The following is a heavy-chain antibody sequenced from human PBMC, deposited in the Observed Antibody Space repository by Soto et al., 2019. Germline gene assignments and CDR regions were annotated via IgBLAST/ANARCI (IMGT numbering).Heavy chain of an antibody. CDR3: SRGGFWSGYYTHY. D-gene: IGHD3-3*01. CDR1: GGSISSGGYY. Sequence: QVQLQESGPGLVKPSQTLSLTCTVSGGSISSGGYYWSWIRQHPGKGLEWIGYIYYSGSTYYNPSLKSRITISVDTSKNQFSLKLSSVTAAATAVYYCSRGGFWSGYYTHYWGQGTLVTVSS. V-gene: IGHV4-31*03. J-gene: IGHJ4*02. CDR2: IYYSGST.